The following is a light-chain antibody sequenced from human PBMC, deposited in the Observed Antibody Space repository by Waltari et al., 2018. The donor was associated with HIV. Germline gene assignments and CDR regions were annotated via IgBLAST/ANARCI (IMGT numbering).Light chain of an antibody. CDR1: HTILDRSSNKNY. Sequence: IVMTQSPDSLAVSLGERATVHCKSSHTILDRSSNKNYLAWYQHKPGQLPKLLMYWASTRGSGVPDRFSGSGSGTDFTLTISSLQAEDVAVYYCQQYYYPPHTFGQGTKVEVK. CDR3: QQYYYPPHT. CDR2: WAS. V-gene: IGKV4-1*01. J-gene: IGKJ1*01.